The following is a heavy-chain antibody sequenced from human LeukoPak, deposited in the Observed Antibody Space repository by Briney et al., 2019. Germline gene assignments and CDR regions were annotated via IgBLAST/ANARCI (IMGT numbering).Heavy chain of an antibody. J-gene: IGHJ4*02. CDR2: IIPIFGTA. D-gene: IGHD3-22*01. CDR1: GGTFSSYA. Sequence: SVKVSCKASGGTFSSYAISWVRQAPGQELEWMGGIIPIFGTANYAQKFQGRVTITTDESTSTAYMELSSLRSEDTAVYYCAAEGYYYDSQILHWWGQGTLVTVSS. V-gene: IGHV1-69*05. CDR3: AAEGYYYDSQILHW.